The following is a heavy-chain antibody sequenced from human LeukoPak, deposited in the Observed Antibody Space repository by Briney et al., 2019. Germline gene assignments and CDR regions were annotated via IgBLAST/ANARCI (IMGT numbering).Heavy chain of an antibody. D-gene: IGHD3-9*01. CDR3: ARESGYYDKTFDY. Sequence: ASVKVSCKASGYTFTSYAMHWVRQAPGQGLEWMGRINPNSGGTNYAQKFQGRVTMTRDTSISTAYMELSRLRSDDTAVYYCARESGYYDKTFDYWGQGTLVTVSS. CDR1: GYTFTSYA. J-gene: IGHJ4*02. CDR2: INPNSGGT. V-gene: IGHV1-2*06.